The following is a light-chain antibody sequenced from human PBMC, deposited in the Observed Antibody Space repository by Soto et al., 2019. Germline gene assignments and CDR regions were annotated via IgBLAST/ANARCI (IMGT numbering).Light chain of an antibody. V-gene: IGKV3-20*01. CDR2: NTA. CDR3: QHYGSSQT. CDR1: QRVSNNQ. Sequence: VLTQSPGTLSLSAGERGTLSCRASQRVSNNQLAWYQQKPGQPPRLLMYNTASRATGIPDRFSGSGSGTDFTLTISRLEPEDFAVYYCQHYGSSQTFGQGTRWIS. J-gene: IGKJ1*01.